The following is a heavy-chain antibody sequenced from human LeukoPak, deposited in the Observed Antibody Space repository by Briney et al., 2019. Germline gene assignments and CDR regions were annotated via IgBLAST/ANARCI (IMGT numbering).Heavy chain of an antibody. CDR2: IRYDGTNK. D-gene: IGHD3-22*01. J-gene: IGHJ4*02. CDR3: AKVPEYYYDSSGTFDY. Sequence: GGSLGLSCAASGFTFSSYGMHWVRQAPGKGLEWVAFIRYDGTNKYYADSVKGRFTISRDNSKNTLYLQMNSLRAEDTAVYYCAKVPEYYYDSSGTFDYWGQGTLVTVSS. V-gene: IGHV3-30*02. CDR1: GFTFSSYG.